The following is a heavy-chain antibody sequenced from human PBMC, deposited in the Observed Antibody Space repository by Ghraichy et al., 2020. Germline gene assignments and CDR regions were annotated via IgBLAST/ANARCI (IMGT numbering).Heavy chain of an antibody. CDR3: ARRRELWSAAEGDAFDM. D-gene: IGHD5-18*01. J-gene: IGHJ3*02. V-gene: IGHV4-34*01. CDR1: VGSFSGYY. CDR2: INPPGTT. Sequence: SETLSLTCAVYVGSFSGYYWSRIRQPPGKGLEWIGEINPPGTTNNSPSLKSRLTMLVDTSKNQFSLKLKSVTAADTAVYYCARRRELWSAAEGDAFDMWGQGTMVTVSS.